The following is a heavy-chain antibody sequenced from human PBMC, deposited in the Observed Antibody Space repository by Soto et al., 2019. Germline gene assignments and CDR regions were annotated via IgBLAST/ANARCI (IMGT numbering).Heavy chain of an antibody. V-gene: IGHV3-13*01. CDR2: IGTDGDT. CDR3: ARVNKVAAAGSYYYAMDV. D-gene: IGHD6-13*01. CDR1: GFPFSRYD. Sequence: SLRLSCAASGFPFSRYDMDWVRQATGKGLEWVSTIGTDGDTYFPDSVKGRFTISRENAKNSLYLQMNGLRAEDTAVYYCARVNKVAAAGSYYYAMDVWGQGTTVTVSS. J-gene: IGHJ6*02.